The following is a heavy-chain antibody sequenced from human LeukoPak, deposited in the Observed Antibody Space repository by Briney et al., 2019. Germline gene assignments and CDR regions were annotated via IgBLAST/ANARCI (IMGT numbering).Heavy chain of an antibody. CDR1: GGTFSSYA. CDR2: IIPIFGTA. V-gene: IGHV1-69*13. CDR3: ARAGRSVGYCSGGSCYIRGMDV. Sequence: ASVKVSCKASGGTFSSYAISWVRQAPGQGLEWMGGIIPIFGTANYAQKFQGRVTITADESTSTAYMELSSLRSEDTAVYYCARAGRSVGYCSGGSCYIRGMDVWGKGTTVTISS. D-gene: IGHD2-15*01. J-gene: IGHJ6*03.